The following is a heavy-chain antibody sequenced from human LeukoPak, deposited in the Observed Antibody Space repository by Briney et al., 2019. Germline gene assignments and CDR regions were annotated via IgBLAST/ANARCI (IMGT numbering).Heavy chain of an antibody. J-gene: IGHJ4*02. Sequence: GGSLRLSCAASGFTVSSNYMSWVRQAPGKGLKWVSVIYSGGSTYYADSVKGRFTISRDNSKNTLYLQMNSLRAEDTAVYYCALNSYGYVAFDYWGQGTLVTVSS. CDR3: ALNSYGYVAFDY. D-gene: IGHD5-18*01. CDR1: GFTVSSNY. V-gene: IGHV3-66*02. CDR2: IYSGGST.